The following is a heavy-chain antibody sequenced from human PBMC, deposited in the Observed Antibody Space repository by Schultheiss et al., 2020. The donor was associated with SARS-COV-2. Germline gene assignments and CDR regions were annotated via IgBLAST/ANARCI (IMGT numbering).Heavy chain of an antibody. J-gene: IGHJ6*02. D-gene: IGHD3-10*01. CDR1: GFTFSSYG. V-gene: IGHV3-33*01. CDR2: IWYDGSDK. Sequence: GESLKISCVASGFTFSSYGMHWVRQAPGKGLEWVAVIWYDGSDKYYADSVKGRFTISRDNSKNTVYLQLNSLRDEDTAVYYCARDRRLYYGSGSNGMDVWGQGTTVTVSS. CDR3: ARDRRLYYGSGSNGMDV.